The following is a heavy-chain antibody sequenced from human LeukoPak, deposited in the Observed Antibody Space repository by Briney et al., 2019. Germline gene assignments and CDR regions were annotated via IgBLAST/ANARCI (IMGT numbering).Heavy chain of an antibody. CDR3: ARDRGTTDYIDV. J-gene: IGHJ6*03. CDR1: SYTFPSYG. V-gene: IGHV1-18*01. CDR2: ISAYNGNT. D-gene: IGHD1-7*01. Sequence: ASVKVSCKASSYTFPSYGISWVRQAPGQGLEWMGWISAYNGNTNYAQKLQGRVTMTTDTSTNTAYMELRSLRSDDTAVYYCARDRGTTDYIDVWGKGTTVTVSS.